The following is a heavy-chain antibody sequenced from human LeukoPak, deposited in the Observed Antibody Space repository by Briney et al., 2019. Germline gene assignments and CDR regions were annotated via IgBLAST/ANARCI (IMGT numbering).Heavy chain of an antibody. J-gene: IGHJ4*02. CDR1: GFTFDDYG. D-gene: IGHD4-23*01. V-gene: IGHV3-20*04. Sequence: PGGSLRLSCAASGFTFDDYGMSWVRQAPGKGLEWVSGINWNGGSTGYADSVKGRFTISRDNAKNSLYLQMNSLRAEDTALYYCARGARKGDDYGGFFDYWGQGTLVTVSS. CDR2: INWNGGST. CDR3: ARGARKGDDYGGFFDY.